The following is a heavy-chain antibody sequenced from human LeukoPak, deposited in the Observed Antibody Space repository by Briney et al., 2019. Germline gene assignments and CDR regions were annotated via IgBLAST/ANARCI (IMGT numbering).Heavy chain of an antibody. CDR2: ISYTNII. CDR1: GFTFSTYS. V-gene: IGHV3-48*01. CDR3: ARRVYNSGWYIDY. Sequence: GGSLRLSCAASGFTFSTYSMNWGRQAPGKWLEWVSYISYTNIICYADSVKGRFTISRDNAKNSLYLQMNSLRAEDTAVYYCARRVYNSGWYIDYWGQGTLVTVSS. D-gene: IGHD6-19*01. J-gene: IGHJ4*02.